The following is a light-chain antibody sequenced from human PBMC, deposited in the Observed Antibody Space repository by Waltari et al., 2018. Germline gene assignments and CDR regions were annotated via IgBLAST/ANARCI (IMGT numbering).Light chain of an antibody. J-gene: IGLJ1*01. V-gene: IGLV1-40*01. CDR3: QSYDSRLSGYV. Sequence: QSVLTQPPSVSGAPGQRVTISCTGSSPNIGAGYDVPWYQQLPGTAPKLLIYGNSNRPSGVPDRFSGSKSGTSASLAITGLQAEDEADYYCQSYDSRLSGYVFGTGTKVTVL. CDR1: SPNIGAGYD. CDR2: GNS.